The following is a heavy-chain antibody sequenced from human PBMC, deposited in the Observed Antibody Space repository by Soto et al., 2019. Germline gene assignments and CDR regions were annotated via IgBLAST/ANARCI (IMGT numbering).Heavy chain of an antibody. J-gene: IGHJ6*02. CDR1: GFTFSSYS. CDR2: ISSSSSTI. D-gene: IGHD2-15*01. V-gene: IGHV3-48*02. CDR3: ASGGDIVVVVAATPPFYGMDV. Sequence: GGSLRLSCAASGFTFSSYSMNWVRQAPGKGLEWVSYISSSSSTIYYADSVKGRFTISRDNAKNSLYLQMNSLRDEDTAVYYCASGGDIVVVVAATPPFYGMDVWGQGTTVTVSS.